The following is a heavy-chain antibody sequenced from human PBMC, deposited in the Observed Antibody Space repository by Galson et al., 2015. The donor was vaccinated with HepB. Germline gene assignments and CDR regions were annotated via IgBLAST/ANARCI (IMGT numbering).Heavy chain of an antibody. CDR1: GYTFTGYY. Sequence: SVKVSCKASGYTFTGYYMHWVRQAPGQGLEWMGWINPNSGGTNYAQKFQGRVTMTRDTSISTAYMELSRLRSDDTAVYYCARGNSGYDVPEGPFDYWGQGTLVTVSS. J-gene: IGHJ4*02. V-gene: IGHV1-2*02. CDR2: INPNSGGT. D-gene: IGHD5-12*01. CDR3: ARGNSGYDVPEGPFDY.